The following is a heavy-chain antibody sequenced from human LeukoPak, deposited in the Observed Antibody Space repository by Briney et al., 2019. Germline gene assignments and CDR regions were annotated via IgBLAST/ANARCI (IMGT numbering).Heavy chain of an antibody. CDR2: IYYSGST. CDR1: GGSISSYY. V-gene: IGHV4-59*01. Sequence: PSETLSLTCTVSGGSISSYYWSWIRQPPGKGLEWIGYIYYSGSTNYNPSLKSRVTISVDTSKNQFSLKLSSVTAADTAVYYCARLAARPAPDPHNWFDPWGQGTLVTVSS. D-gene: IGHD6-6*01. CDR3: ARLAARPAPDPHNWFDP. J-gene: IGHJ5*02.